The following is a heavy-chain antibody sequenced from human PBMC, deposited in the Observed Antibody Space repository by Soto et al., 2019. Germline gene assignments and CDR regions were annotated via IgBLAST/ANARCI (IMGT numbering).Heavy chain of an antibody. CDR3: AIEKVGATTINFFDS. V-gene: IGHV3-48*01. CDR2: IMPGSSHI. D-gene: IGHD1-26*01. J-gene: IGHJ4*02. Sequence: GGSLRLSCAASGFTFSIYSMNWVRQAPGKGLEWVSYIMPGSSHIFYADSVKGRFTISRDNAKNSLYLQMNSLRAEDTAVYYCAIEKVGATTINFFDSGGQGKLVPVS. CDR1: GFTFSIYS.